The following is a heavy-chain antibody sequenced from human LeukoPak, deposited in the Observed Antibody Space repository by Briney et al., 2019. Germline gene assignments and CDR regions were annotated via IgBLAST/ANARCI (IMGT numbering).Heavy chain of an antibody. CDR2: ISYSGST. CDR1: GGSMSSYY. D-gene: IGHD3-22*01. Sequence: SETLSLTCTVSGGSMSSYYWSWIRQPPGRGLEWIGYISYSGSTNYNPSLKSRVTISVETSKNQFSLKLSSVTAADTAVYYCARAVDDSSGYYRIDYWGQGTLVTVSS. CDR3: ARAVDDSSGYYRIDY. J-gene: IGHJ4*02. V-gene: IGHV4-59*01.